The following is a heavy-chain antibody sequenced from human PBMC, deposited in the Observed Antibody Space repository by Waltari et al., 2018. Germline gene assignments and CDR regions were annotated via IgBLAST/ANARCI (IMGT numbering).Heavy chain of an antibody. Sequence: EVQLVESGGGLVQPGGSLRLSCAASGFTFSSYSMNWVRQAPGKGLEWVSYISSSSSTIYDADSVKGRFTISRDNAKNSLYLQMNSLRDEDTAVYYCARDRRYGSGYYYYYYMDVWGKGTTVTVSS. V-gene: IGHV3-48*02. CDR1: GFTFSSYS. CDR2: ISSSSSTI. D-gene: IGHD3-10*01. CDR3: ARDRRYGSGYYYYYYMDV. J-gene: IGHJ6*03.